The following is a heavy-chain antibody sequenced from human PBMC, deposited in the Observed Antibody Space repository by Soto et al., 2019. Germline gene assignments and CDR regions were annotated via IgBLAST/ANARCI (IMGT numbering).Heavy chain of an antibody. CDR2: TYFRSKWYN. V-gene: IGHV6-1*01. D-gene: IGHD3-10*01. CDR3: AKDSMRAPPRLWFGELAPGGGMDV. J-gene: IGHJ6*02. CDR1: GDSVSSKTAA. Sequence: PSQTLSLTCAISGDSVSSKTAAWNWIRQSPSRGLEWLGRTYFRSKWYNDYAISVKSRITINPDTSKNQFSLHLSSVTPEDTAVYYCAKDSMRAPPRLWFGELAPGGGMDVWGQGTTVTVSS.